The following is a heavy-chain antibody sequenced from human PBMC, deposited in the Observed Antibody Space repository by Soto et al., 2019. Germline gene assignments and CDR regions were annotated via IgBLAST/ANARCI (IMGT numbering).Heavy chain of an antibody. D-gene: IGHD3-10*01. V-gene: IGHV3-66*01. Sequence: GGSLRLSCEVSGLTVSGDYMNWVRQAPGKGLEWVSVMYIGATTDYADSVKGRFTISRDNSRNTLFLQMNSLRVEDTAVYYCARGVYYGSGSFLFDYWGQGTLVTVSS. J-gene: IGHJ4*02. CDR2: MYIGATT. CDR1: GLTVSGDY. CDR3: ARGVYYGSGSFLFDY.